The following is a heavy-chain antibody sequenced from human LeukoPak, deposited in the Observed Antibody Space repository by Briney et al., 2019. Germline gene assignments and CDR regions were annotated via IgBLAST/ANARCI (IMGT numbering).Heavy chain of an antibody. D-gene: IGHD3-22*01. CDR1: GYTFTSYG. CDR3: ARWRGVYYYDSSGAHAFDI. V-gene: IGHV1-18*01. Sequence: GASVKVSCKASGYTFTSYGISWVRQAPGQGLEWMGWISAYNGNTNYAQKLQGRVTMTTDTSTSSAYMELRSLRSDDTAVYYCARWRGVYYYDSSGAHAFDIWGQGTMVTVSS. J-gene: IGHJ3*02. CDR2: ISAYNGNT.